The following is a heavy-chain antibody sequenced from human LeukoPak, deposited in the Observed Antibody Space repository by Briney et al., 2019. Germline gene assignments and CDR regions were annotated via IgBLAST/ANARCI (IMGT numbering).Heavy chain of an antibody. J-gene: IGHJ4*02. D-gene: IGHD3-10*01. CDR3: ARRLHDSRSRPYDC. CDR2: IKSDGSQK. V-gene: IGHV3-30*02. CDR1: GFTVSSFD. Sequence: GGSLRLSCGVSGFTVSSFDMRWVRQAPDKGLEWVAFIKSDGSQKYYADSVRGRFTVSRYNSRNTIYLQLNSLRDDDTAVYYCARRLHDSRSRPYDCWGQGTLVTVSS.